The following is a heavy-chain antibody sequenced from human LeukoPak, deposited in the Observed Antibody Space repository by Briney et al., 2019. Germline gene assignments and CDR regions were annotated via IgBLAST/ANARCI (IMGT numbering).Heavy chain of an antibody. CDR3: ARDERYYYDSSGYYSEYYGMDV. D-gene: IGHD3-22*01. CDR2: IYHSGST. CDR1: GGSISSSNW. V-gene: IGHV4-4*02. Sequence: SETLSLTCAVSGGSISSSNWWSWVRQPPGKGLEWIGEIYHSGSTNYNPSLKSRVTISVDKSKNPFSLKLSSVTAADTAVYYCARDERYYYDSSGYYSEYYGMDVWGQGTTVTVSS. J-gene: IGHJ6*02.